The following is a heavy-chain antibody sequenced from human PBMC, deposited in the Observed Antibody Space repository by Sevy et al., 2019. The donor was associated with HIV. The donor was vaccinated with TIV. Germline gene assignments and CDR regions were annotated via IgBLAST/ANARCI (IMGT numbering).Heavy chain of an antibody. V-gene: IGHV3-43*01. J-gene: IGHJ4*02. CDR1: GFTFDDYT. CDR2: ITSDGDTT. D-gene: IGHD5-18*01. CDR3: VKDNHPGYSYGDFFDF. Sequence: GGSLRLSCTASGFTFDDYTMHWVRQAPGKGLEWVSLITSDGDTTYYSASVKGPFTISRDNRKNSLYLQMKGLRTEDTALYFCVKDNHPGYSYGDFFDFWGQGTRVTVSS.